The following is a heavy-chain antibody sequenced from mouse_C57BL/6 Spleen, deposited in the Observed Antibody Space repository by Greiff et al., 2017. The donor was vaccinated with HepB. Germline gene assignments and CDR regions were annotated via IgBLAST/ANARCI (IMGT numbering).Heavy chain of an antibody. Sequence: VKLMESGAELVRPGASVKLSCKASGYTFTDYYINWVKQRPGQGLEWIARIYPGSGNTYYNEKFKGKATLTAEKSSSTAYMQLSSLTSEDSAVYFCARSGSSSYFDVWGTGTTVTVSS. J-gene: IGHJ1*03. CDR2: IYPGSGNT. D-gene: IGHD1-1*01. V-gene: IGHV1-76*01. CDR3: ARSGSSSYFDV. CDR1: GYTFTDYY.